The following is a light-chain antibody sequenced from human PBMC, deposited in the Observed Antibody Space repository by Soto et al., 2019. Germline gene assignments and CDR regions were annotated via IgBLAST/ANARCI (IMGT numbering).Light chain of an antibody. CDR3: QQYGSSPQA. V-gene: IGKV3-20*01. CDR2: GAS. CDR1: QGISDC. J-gene: IGKJ1*01. Sequence: TQSPSSLSASVVDRVTITCRASQGISDCLAWYQQRPGQAPRLLVYGASSRATGIPDRFSGSGSGTDFTLTISRLEPEDFAVYYCQQYGSSPQAFGQGTKVDIK.